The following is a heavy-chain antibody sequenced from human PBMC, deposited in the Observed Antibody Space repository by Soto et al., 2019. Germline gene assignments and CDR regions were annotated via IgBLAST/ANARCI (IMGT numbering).Heavy chain of an antibody. Sequence: QVQLQESGPGLVKPSQTLSLTCTVSGGSISSGGYYWSWIRQHPGKGLEWIGYIYYSGSTYYNPSLKSRVTISVDTSKNQFSLKLSSVTAADAAVYYCARDHLSGVDAFDIWGQGTMVTVSS. J-gene: IGHJ3*02. CDR2: IYYSGST. CDR1: GGSISSGGYY. V-gene: IGHV4-31*03. CDR3: ARDHLSGVDAFDI. D-gene: IGHD3-3*01.